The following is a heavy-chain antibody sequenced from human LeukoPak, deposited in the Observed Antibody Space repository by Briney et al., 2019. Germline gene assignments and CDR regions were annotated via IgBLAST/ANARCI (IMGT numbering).Heavy chain of an antibody. V-gene: IGHV3-21*01. Sequence: PGGSLRLSCAASGFTFREYTMNWVRQAPGKGLEWVSSISSISHYIYYADSVKGRFTISRDNAKNSLYLQMNSLRAEDTAVYYCAKDGRLVVVPALHGMDVWGQGTTVTVSS. D-gene: IGHD2-2*01. CDR1: GFTFREYT. CDR3: AKDGRLVVVPALHGMDV. CDR2: ISSISHYI. J-gene: IGHJ6*02.